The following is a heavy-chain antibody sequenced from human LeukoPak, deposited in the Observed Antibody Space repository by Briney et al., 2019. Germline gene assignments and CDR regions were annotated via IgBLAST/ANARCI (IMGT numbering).Heavy chain of an antibody. CDR3: ARVMSSGYYYAD. CDR2: IYYSGST. CDR1: GGSISSGDYY. J-gene: IGHJ4*02. D-gene: IGHD3-22*01. V-gene: IGHV4-30-4*01. Sequence: PSETLSLTCTVSGGSISSGDYYWSWIRQPPGKGLEWIGYIYYSGSTYYNPSLKSRVTISVDTSKNQFSLKLSSVTAADTAVYYCARVMSSGYYYADWGQGTLVTVSS.